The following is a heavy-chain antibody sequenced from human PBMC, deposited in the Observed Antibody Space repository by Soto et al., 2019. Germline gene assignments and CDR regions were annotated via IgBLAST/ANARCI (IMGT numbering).Heavy chain of an antibody. CDR1: GGTFSSYA. CDR2: IIPIFGTA. Sequence: QVQLVQSGAEVKKPGSSVKVSCKASGGTFSSYAISWVRQAPGQGLEWMGGIIPIFGTANYAQQFQGRVTITADESTSTAYMELSSLRSEDTAVYYCASASYCSSTSCYGPSRDAFDIWGQGTMVTVSS. CDR3: ASASYCSSTSCYGPSRDAFDI. V-gene: IGHV1-69*01. J-gene: IGHJ3*02. D-gene: IGHD2-2*01.